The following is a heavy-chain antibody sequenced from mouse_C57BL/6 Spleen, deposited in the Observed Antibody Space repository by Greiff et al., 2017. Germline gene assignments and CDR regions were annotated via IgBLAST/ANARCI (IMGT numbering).Heavy chain of an antibody. CDR3: ARSDYYDSSYAWFAY. J-gene: IGHJ3*01. Sequence: VQLQQSGAELARPGASVKLSCKASGYTFTSYGISWVKQRTGQGLEWIGEIYPRSGNTYYNEKFKGNATLTADKSSSTAYVELRSLTSVDSAVYFCARSDYYDSSYAWFAYWGQGTLLTVSA. D-gene: IGHD1-1*01. V-gene: IGHV1-81*01. CDR1: GYTFTSYG. CDR2: IYPRSGNT.